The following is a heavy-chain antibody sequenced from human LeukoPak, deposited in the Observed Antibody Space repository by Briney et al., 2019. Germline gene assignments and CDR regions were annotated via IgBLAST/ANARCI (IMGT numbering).Heavy chain of an antibody. V-gene: IGHV4-61*08. D-gene: IGHD6-6*01. Sequence: PSETLSLTCGVSGGSFNSDDYYWNWIRQPPGRGLEWIGYIYYGGNTNYNPSLRSRVTISMDTSKNQFSLKVNSETAVDTAVYYCARGGAARLHFQNWGQGTLVTVSS. CDR3: ARGGAARLHFQN. J-gene: IGHJ1*01. CDR2: IYYGGNT. CDR1: GGSFNSDDYY.